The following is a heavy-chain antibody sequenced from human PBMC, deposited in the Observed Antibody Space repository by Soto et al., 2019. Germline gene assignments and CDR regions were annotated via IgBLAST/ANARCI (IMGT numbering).Heavy chain of an antibody. D-gene: IGHD3-9*01. V-gene: IGHV3-23*01. CDR2: IPGSGGST. CDR3: AKMGIGLRYFDWGPYGMDV. CDR1: GFTFSSYA. Sequence: GGSLRLSCAASGFTFSSYAMSWARQSPGKGLEWVSAIPGSGGSTYYAGSVKGRFTISRDNSKNTLYLQMNSLRAEDTAVYYCAKMGIGLRYFDWGPYGMDVWGQGTTVTVSS. J-gene: IGHJ6*02.